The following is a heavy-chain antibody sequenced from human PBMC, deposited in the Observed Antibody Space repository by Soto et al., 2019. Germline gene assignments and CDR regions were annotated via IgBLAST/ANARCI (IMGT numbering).Heavy chain of an antibody. CDR3: VRHSGYSSNWGEFDP. J-gene: IGHJ5*02. CDR2: LYYSGTT. V-gene: IGHV4-39*01. D-gene: IGHD5-18*01. Sequence: SETLSLTCHVSGGSFSSSSYYWGWIRQPPGKGLEWIGSLYYSGTTYYNPSLKSRVTISVDRTKNQFSLNLTSVTAADMAVYYCVRHSGYSSNWGEFDPCGQGPLVTVYS. CDR1: GGSFSSSSYY.